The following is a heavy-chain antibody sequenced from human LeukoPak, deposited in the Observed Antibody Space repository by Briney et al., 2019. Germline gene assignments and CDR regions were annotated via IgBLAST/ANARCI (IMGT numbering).Heavy chain of an antibody. V-gene: IGHV3-23*01. CDR1: GFTFSSFA. CDR3: ARGFRVGPSQYYFDY. CDR2: ISGSGGST. J-gene: IGHJ4*02. Sequence: PGGSLRLSCAASGFTFSSFAMSWVRQVPGEGLEWVSGISGSGGSTYYADSVKGRFTISRDNAKNSLYLQMNSLRDEDTAVYYCARGFRVGPSQYYFDYWGQGTLVTVSS. D-gene: IGHD1-26*01.